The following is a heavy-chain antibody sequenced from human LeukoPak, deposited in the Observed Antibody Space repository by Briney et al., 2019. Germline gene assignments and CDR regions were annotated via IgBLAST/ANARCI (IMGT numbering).Heavy chain of an antibody. CDR1: GGSISSSSYY. J-gene: IGHJ4*02. CDR2: IYYSGST. CDR3: ARLAVAGNIRDY. D-gene: IGHD6-19*01. V-gene: IGHV4-39*01. Sequence: SETLSLTCTVSGGSISSSSYYWGWIRQPPGKGLEWIGSIYYSGSTYYNPSLKSRVTLSVDTSKNQFSLKLSSVTAADTAVYYCARLAVAGNIRDYWGQGTLVTVSS.